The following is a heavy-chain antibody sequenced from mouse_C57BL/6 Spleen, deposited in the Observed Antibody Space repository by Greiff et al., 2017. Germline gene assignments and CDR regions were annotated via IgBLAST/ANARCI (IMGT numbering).Heavy chain of an antibody. CDR1: GYAFSSSW. CDR3: ARGAQATWAY. CDR2: IYPGDGDT. J-gene: IGHJ3*01. Sequence: VQVVESGPELVKPGASVKISCKASGYAFSSSWMNWVKQRPGKGLEWIGRIYPGDGDTNYNGKFKGKATLTADKSSSTAYMQLSSLTSEDSAVYFCARGAQATWAYWGQGTLVTVSA. V-gene: IGHV1-82*01. D-gene: IGHD3-2*02.